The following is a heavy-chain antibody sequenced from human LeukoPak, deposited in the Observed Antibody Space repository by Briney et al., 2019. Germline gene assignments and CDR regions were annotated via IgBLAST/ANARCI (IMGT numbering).Heavy chain of an antibody. Sequence: GRSLRLSCAASGFTFSSYAMHWVRQAPGKGLEWVAVISYDGSNKYYADSVKGRFTISRDNSKNTLYLQMNSLRAEDTAVYYCAKEHCGQGVCWFDYWGQGTLVTVSS. D-gene: IGHD2-21*01. V-gene: IGHV3-30-3*01. CDR1: GFTFSSYA. CDR2: ISYDGSNK. J-gene: IGHJ4*02. CDR3: AKEHCGQGVCWFDY.